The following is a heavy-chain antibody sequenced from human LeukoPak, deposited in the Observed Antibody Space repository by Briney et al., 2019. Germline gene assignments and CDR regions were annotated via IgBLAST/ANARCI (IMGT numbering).Heavy chain of an antibody. CDR1: GFTVSSNS. Sequence: GGSLRLSCAASGFTVSSNSMSWVRQAPGKGLEWVSVIYSGGSTYYADSVKGRFTISRDNSKNTLYLQMNSLRAEDTAVYYCARDGGSYSTDAFDIWGQGTKVTVSS. D-gene: IGHD1-26*01. CDR2: IYSGGST. J-gene: IGHJ3*02. CDR3: ARDGGSYSTDAFDI. V-gene: IGHV3-53*01.